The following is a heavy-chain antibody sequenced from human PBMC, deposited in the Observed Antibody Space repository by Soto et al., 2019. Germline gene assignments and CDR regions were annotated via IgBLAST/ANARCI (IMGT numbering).Heavy chain of an antibody. CDR1: GFTFSSFG. CDR3: AKGGVPAGMPGYYYMDV. CDR2: ISYDGSNR. D-gene: IGHD2-2*01. V-gene: IGHV3-30*18. Sequence: QVQLVASGGGVVQPGRSVRLSCAASGFTFSSFGMHWVRQAPGKGLEWVAIISYDGSNRYYGDSVKGRITISRDNSKNTVYLEMNSLRVEDTAVYYCAKGGVPAGMPGYYYMDVWGKGIAVNISS. J-gene: IGHJ6*03.